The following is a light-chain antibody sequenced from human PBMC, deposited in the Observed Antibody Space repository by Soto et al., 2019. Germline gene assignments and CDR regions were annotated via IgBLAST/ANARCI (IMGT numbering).Light chain of an antibody. CDR3: QQNYRAPWT. CDR1: QSISTY. CDR2: AAS. J-gene: IGKJ1*01. V-gene: IGKV1-39*01. Sequence: DIQMTQSPSSLSASGGDRVTVTCRASQSISTYVNWYQHKPGKAPKVVIYAASTLPSGVPSRFSGSGSGTDFTLTINNVQPDDIATYYCQQNYRAPWTFGQGTKVEVK.